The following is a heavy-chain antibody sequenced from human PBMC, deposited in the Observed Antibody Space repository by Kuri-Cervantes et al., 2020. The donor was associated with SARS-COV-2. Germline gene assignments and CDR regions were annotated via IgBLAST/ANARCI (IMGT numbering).Heavy chain of an antibody. CDR2: ISSDGKNK. CDR1: GFNFSTTD. J-gene: IGHJ4*02. V-gene: IGHV3-30*03. D-gene: IGHD2-21*01. CDR3: ATDRAGVHDS. Sequence: GESLKISCVASGFNFSTTDMNWVRQAPGKGLEGVTFISSDGKNKKCMASGKGRFTISRDNSQNTLHLQMKSLRDEDTAIYYCATDRAGVHDSWGQGTLVTVSS.